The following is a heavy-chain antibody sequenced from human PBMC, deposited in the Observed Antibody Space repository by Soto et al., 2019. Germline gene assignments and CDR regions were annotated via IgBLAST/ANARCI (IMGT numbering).Heavy chain of an antibody. J-gene: IGHJ4*02. V-gene: IGHV3-33*01. CDR1: GFTFSSYD. D-gene: IGHD3-10*01. Sequence: QVQLVESGGGVVQPGRSLRLSCAASGFTFSSYDMHWVRQAPGKGLEWVAVIWYDGSNKYYADSVKGRFTISRDNSKNTLYLQMNSLRAEDTAVYYCARDLNYYGSGSYFFDYWGQGTLVTVSS. CDR2: IWYDGSNK. CDR3: ARDLNYYGSGSYFFDY.